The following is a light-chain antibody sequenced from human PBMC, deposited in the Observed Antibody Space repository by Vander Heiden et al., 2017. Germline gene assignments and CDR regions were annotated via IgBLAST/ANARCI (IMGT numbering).Light chain of an antibody. CDR2: TAS. Sequence: DIQMTQSPSSLSASVGDRVTITCRASQNIINYLNWYQQKPGRAPKLLIYTASSLQSGVPSRFSGSGSGTDFTLTISMLHPEDFATFYCQQIDSDPITFGQGTLLETK. J-gene: IGKJ5*01. CDR3: QQIDSDPIT. V-gene: IGKV1-39*01. CDR1: QNIINY.